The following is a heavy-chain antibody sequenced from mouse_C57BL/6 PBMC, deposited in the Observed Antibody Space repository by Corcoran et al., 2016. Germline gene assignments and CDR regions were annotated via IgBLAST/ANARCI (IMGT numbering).Heavy chain of an antibody. CDR1: EYTFTDYN. CDR3: ARSGYTYFDY. V-gene: IGHV1-26*01. J-gene: IGHJ2*01. CDR2: INPNNGGT. D-gene: IGHD2-2*01. Sequence: EVELQQSGHELVKPGASWKITDKAAEYTFTDYNMNWVKQRHGKSLEWIGDINPNNGGTSYNQKFKGKATLTVDKSSSTYYMELRSLTSEDSAVYYCARSGYTYFDYLGQGPTLTVS.